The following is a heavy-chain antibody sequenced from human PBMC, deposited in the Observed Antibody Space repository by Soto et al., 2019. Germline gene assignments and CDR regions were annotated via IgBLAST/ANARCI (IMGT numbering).Heavy chain of an antibody. D-gene: IGHD2-15*01. CDR2: ISGSGGST. CDR1: GFTFSSYA. V-gene: IGHV3-23*01. Sequence: EVQLLESGGGLVQPGGSLRLSCAASGFTFSSYAMSWVRQAPGKGLEWVSAISGSGGSTYYADSVKGRFTISRDNSKNPLYLQMNSLRAEDTAVYYCGTATGPPPYYWGQGTLVTVSS. J-gene: IGHJ4*02. CDR3: GTATGPPPYY.